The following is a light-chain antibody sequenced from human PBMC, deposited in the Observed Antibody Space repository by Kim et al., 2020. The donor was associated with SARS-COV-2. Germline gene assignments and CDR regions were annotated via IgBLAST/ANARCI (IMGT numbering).Light chain of an antibody. CDR3: QQYYTTPPT. CDR1: QGVLYRSKNKNY. CDR2: WAS. V-gene: IGKV4-1*01. J-gene: IGKJ4*01. Sequence: ATNKCKASQGVLYRSKNKNYLTWYQQKPGQPPKLVVYWASTRESGVPDRFSGRGSGTDFTLTISSLQAEDVAVYYCQQYYTTPPTFGGGTKVDIK.